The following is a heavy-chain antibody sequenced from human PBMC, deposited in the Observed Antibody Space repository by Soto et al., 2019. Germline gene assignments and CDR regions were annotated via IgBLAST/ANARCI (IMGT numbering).Heavy chain of an antibody. Sequence: EVQLVESGGGLIQPGGSLRLSCAASGFTVNSDYMNWIRQTPGKGLEWVAFIYNGESTHYADSVKGRFTISSDRSKNTLYLQMNSLRIDDTAVYYCVRDGRGLGKLSLFEYWGQGTLVTVSS. V-gene: IGHV3-53*01. CDR3: VRDGRGLGKLSLFEY. CDR2: IYNGEST. CDR1: GFTVNSDY. D-gene: IGHD3-16*01. J-gene: IGHJ4*02.